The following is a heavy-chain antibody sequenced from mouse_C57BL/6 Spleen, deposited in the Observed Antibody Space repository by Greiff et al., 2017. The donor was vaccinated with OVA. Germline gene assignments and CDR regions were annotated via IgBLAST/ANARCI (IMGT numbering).Heavy chain of an antibody. CDR2: ISNLAYSI. V-gene: IGHV5-15*01. Sequence: EVKLVESGGGLVQPGGSLKLSCAASGFTFSDYGMAWVRQAPRKGPEWVAFISNLAYSIYYADTVTGRFTISRENAKNTLYLEMSRLRSEDTAMDYCARPLTGTGAMDYWGQGTSVTVSS. D-gene: IGHD4-1*01. CDR1: GFTFSDYG. CDR3: ARPLTGTGAMDY. J-gene: IGHJ4*01.